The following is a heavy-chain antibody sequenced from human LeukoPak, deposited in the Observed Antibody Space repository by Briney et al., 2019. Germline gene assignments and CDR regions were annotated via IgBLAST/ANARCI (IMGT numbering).Heavy chain of an antibody. V-gene: IGHV3-11*04. CDR3: ARDGIRSFGLITKHDY. D-gene: IGHD3-3*01. Sequence: GGSLRLSCAASGFTFSDYNMHWIRQAPGKGLEWISYISSSGGTIFYADSVKGRFTISRDNAENSLFLQLNSLRPEDTAVYYCARDGIRSFGLITKHDYWGQGTLVTVSS. CDR2: ISSSGGTI. J-gene: IGHJ4*02. CDR1: GFTFSDYN.